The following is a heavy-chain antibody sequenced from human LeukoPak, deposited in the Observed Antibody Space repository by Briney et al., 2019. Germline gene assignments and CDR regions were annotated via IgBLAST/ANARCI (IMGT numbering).Heavy chain of an antibody. Sequence: GGSLRLSCAASGFTFSSYAMNWVRQAPGKGLEWVSSISSSSSYIYHADSVKGRFTISRDNAKSSLYLQMNSLRAEDTAVYYCAKDRTIFGVVNWFDPWGQGALVTVSS. J-gene: IGHJ5*02. CDR1: GFTFSSYA. CDR3: AKDRTIFGVVNWFDP. V-gene: IGHV3-21*01. D-gene: IGHD3-3*01. CDR2: ISSSSSYI.